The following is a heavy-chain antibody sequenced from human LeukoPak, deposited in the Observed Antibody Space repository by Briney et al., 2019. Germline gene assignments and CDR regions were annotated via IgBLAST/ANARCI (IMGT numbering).Heavy chain of an antibody. CDR2: IIPIFGTA. V-gene: IGHV1-69*05. J-gene: IGHJ6*03. CDR3: ARDLGGLSRRDYYYYYMDV. D-gene: IGHD1-26*01. CDR1: GGTFSSYA. Sequence: SVKVSCKASGGTFSSYAISWVRQAPGQGLEWMGGIIPIFGTANYAQKFQGRVTITTDESTSTAYMELSSLRSEDTAVYYCARDLGGLSRRDYYYYYMDVWGKGTTVTVSS.